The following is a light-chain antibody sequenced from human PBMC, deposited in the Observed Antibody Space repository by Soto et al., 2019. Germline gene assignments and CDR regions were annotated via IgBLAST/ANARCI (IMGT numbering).Light chain of an antibody. Sequence: QSVLTQPRSVSGSPGQSVTISCTATSSDVGDYNYVSWYQQHPGKAPKLMIYDVSKRPSGVPDRFSGSKSGNTASLTISGLQAEDEADYYCCSYAGSYVFGTGTKVTVL. CDR1: SSDVGDYNY. J-gene: IGLJ1*01. CDR2: DVS. CDR3: CSYAGSYV. V-gene: IGLV2-11*01.